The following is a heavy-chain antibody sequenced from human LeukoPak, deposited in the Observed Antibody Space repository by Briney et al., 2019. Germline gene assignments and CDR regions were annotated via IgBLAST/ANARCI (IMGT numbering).Heavy chain of an antibody. J-gene: IGHJ2*01. CDR2: IIPIFNSP. V-gene: IGHV1-69*13. CDR1: GGTFSSYA. D-gene: IGHD1-1*01. CDR3: ADNSIGYFDL. Sequence: ASVKVSCKASGGTFSSYAISWVRQAPGQGLEWMGRIIPIFNSPTYAQKFQGRVTITADESTSTAYMALSSLTSEDTAVYYCADNSIGYFDLWGRGTLVTVSS.